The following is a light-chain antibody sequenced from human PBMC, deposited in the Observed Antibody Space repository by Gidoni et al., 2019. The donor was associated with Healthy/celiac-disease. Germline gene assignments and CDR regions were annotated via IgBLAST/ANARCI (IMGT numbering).Light chain of an antibody. Sequence: DIQMTQSPSSLSASVGDRVTITCQASQDISNYLNWYQQKPGKAPKLLIYDASNLETGVPSRCSGSGSGTDFTFTISSLQPEDIATYYYQQYDNLPPSFGPGTKVEIK. CDR3: QQYDNLPPS. J-gene: IGKJ3*01. V-gene: IGKV1-33*01. CDR2: DAS. CDR1: QDISNY.